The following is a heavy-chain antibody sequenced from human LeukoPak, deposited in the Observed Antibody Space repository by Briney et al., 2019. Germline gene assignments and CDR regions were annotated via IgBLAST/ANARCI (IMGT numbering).Heavy chain of an antibody. V-gene: IGHV4-59*01. J-gene: IGHJ6*02. Sequence: PSETLSLTCSISGGSISTYYWSWIRQPPGKGLEWIGYVYYSGASNYNPSLKSRLTISVDKSKNQFSLKLSSVTAADTAVYYCARGYGSGSSDYYYGMDVWGHGATVTVS. D-gene: IGHD3-10*01. CDR1: GGSISTYY. CDR3: ARGYGSGSSDYYYGMDV. CDR2: VYYSGAS.